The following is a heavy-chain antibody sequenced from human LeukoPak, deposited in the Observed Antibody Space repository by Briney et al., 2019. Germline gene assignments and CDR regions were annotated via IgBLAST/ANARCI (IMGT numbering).Heavy chain of an antibody. Sequence: ASVKVSCKASGYTFTSYGISWVRQAPGQGLEWMGWISAYNGNTNYAQKLQGRVTMTTDTSTSTAYMELRSLRSDDTAVYYCARERTVTSGSNYYYYYMDVWGKGTTVTVSS. D-gene: IGHD4-17*01. CDR3: ARERTVTSGSNYYYYYMDV. V-gene: IGHV1-18*01. CDR1: GYTFTSYG. J-gene: IGHJ6*03. CDR2: ISAYNGNT.